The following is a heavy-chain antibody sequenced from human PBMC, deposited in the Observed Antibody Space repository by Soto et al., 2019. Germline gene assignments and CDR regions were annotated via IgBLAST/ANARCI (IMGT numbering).Heavy chain of an antibody. J-gene: IGHJ6*02. CDR2: TYYTGST. V-gene: IGHV4-39*01. CDR1: GGSMNDVTHY. D-gene: IGHD5-18*01. Sequence: SETLSLTCSVSGGSMNDVTHYWAWIRQPPGKGLEWIATTYYTGSTHYNSSLKRRATISVDTSQNQFSLELTSVTAADTAVYHCVSARYFGVDVWGHGTTVTVSS. CDR3: VSARYFGVDV.